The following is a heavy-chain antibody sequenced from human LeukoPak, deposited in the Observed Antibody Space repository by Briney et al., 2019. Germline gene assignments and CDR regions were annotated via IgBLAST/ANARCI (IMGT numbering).Heavy chain of an antibody. Sequence: PSETLSLTCTVSGYSISSGYYWGWIRQPPGKGLEWIGSIYHSGSTYYNPSLKSRVTISVDTSKDQFSLKLSSVTAADTAVDYCARLDTMVRGDLDYWGQGTLVTVSS. CDR3: ARLDTMVRGDLDY. V-gene: IGHV4-38-2*02. J-gene: IGHJ4*02. CDR1: GYSISSGYY. CDR2: IYHSGST. D-gene: IGHD3-10*01.